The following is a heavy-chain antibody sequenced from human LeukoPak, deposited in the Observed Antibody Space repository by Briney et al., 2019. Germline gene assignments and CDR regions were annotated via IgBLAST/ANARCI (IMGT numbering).Heavy chain of an antibody. D-gene: IGHD3-22*01. J-gene: IGHJ4*02. CDR3: VSQAEGYYSGPFDC. CDR1: GFTFNTYA. Sequence: GGSLRLSCSTSGFTFNTYAMHWVRQAPREGLEYVSSISDNGGSTSYADSVKGRFIISRDNSKSTVYLQMSSLRPEDTAVYYCVSQAEGYYSGPFDCWGQGTLVTVSS. V-gene: IGHV3-64D*06. CDR2: ISDNGGST.